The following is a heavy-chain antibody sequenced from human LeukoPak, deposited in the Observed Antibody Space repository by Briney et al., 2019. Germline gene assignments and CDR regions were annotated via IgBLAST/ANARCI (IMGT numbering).Heavy chain of an antibody. CDR3: ARDLGGYGDYGTNFDY. V-gene: IGHV3-23*01. D-gene: IGHD4-17*01. CDR1: GFSLSSYA. CDR2: ISSTDAGT. J-gene: IGHJ4*02. Sequence: PGGSLRLSCAASGFSLSSYAMSWVRQAPGKGLEWVSAISSTDAGTYHADSVRGRFTISRDNAKKSLYLQMNSLRAEDTAVYYCARDLGGYGDYGTNFDYWGQGTLVTVSS.